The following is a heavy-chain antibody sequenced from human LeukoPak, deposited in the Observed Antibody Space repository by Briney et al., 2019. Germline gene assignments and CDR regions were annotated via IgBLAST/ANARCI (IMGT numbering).Heavy chain of an antibody. CDR2: INPNSGGT. J-gene: IGHJ4*02. V-gene: IGHV1-2*02. Sequence: ASVKVSCKASGYTFTSYGISWVRQAPGQGLEWMGWINPNSGGTNYAQKFQGRVTMTRDTSISTAYMELSRLRSDDTAVYYCARDGGDSSFDYWGQGTLVTVSS. CDR1: GYTFTSYG. D-gene: IGHD2-21*02. CDR3: ARDGGDSSFDY.